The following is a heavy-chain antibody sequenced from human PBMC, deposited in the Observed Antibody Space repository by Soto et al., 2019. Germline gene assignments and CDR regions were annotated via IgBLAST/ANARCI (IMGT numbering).Heavy chain of an antibody. D-gene: IGHD3-10*01. CDR2: IIPMYGPA. CDR3: ARFTSMVRGVIDNWFDP. V-gene: IGHV1-69*01. J-gene: IGHJ5*02. CDR1: GGTFSSYA. Sequence: QVPLVQSGAEVKKPGSSVTVSCKASGGTFSSYAIHWVRQAPGQGLEWMGGIIPMYGPAKYAQRFQGRVTITADESTTTVYMELTSLTSPDTAVYYCARFTSMVRGVIDNWFDPWGHGTLVTVSS.